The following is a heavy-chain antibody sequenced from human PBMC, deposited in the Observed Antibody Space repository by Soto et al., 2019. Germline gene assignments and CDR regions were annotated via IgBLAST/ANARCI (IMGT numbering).Heavy chain of an antibody. D-gene: IGHD2-15*01. CDR2: VWYDGSNK. V-gene: IGHV3-33*01. CDR3: ARDVHRKDIVVVVAATPRDDAFDI. J-gene: IGHJ3*02. CDR1: VFTFSSYG. Sequence: PGSCLRLSCSAAVFTFSSYGMHWVRPSPVEVLEWVAVVWYDGSNKYYADSVKGRFTISRDNSKNTLYLQMNSLRAEDTAVYYCARDVHRKDIVVVVAATPRDDAFDIWGQGTMVTVSS.